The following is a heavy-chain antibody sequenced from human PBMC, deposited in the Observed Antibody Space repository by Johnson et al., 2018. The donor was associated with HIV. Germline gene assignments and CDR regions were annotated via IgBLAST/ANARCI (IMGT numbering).Heavy chain of an antibody. CDR2: INWNGGST. CDR1: GFTFDDYG. V-gene: IGHV3-20*04. Sequence: VQLVESGGGLVKPGGSLRLSCAASGFTFDDYGMSWVRQAPGKGLEWVSGINWNGGSTGYADSVKGRFTISRDNAKNSLYLQMNSLRADDTAVYYCAKDLRVFDWFNAYDAFDIWGQGTMVTVSS. D-gene: IGHD3-9*01. J-gene: IGHJ3*02. CDR3: AKDLRVFDWFNAYDAFDI.